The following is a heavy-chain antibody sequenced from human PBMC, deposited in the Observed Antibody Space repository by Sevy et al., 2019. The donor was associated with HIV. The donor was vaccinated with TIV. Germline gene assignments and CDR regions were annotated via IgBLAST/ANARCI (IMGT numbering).Heavy chain of an antibody. Sequence: GGSLRLSCEASGFTFTRYAFHRVRQAPRKGLEWVAVISKEGTNKYYIDSVKGRFTISRDNSRNTLFLQMERLRAEDTAMYFCARDPHAVPHWGSFDSWGQGTLVTVSS. V-gene: IGHV3-30-3*01. J-gene: IGHJ4*02. CDR1: GFTFTRYA. CDR2: ISKEGTNK. CDR3: ARDPHAVPHWGSFDS. D-gene: IGHD3-16*01.